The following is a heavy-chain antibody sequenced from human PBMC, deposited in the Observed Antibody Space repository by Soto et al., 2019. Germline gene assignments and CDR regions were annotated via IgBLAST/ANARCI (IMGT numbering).Heavy chain of an antibody. CDR1: GDSISSRSYY. V-gene: IGHV4-39*01. J-gene: IGHJ4*02. Sequence: SETLSRTCTVTGDSISSRSYYWSWIRQPPGKGLEWIGSIYYSGSTYNNPSLRSRVSMSIDTSNDQFSLKLNSVTASETALYFCARQRTSVVTQAYFDVWGPVSLVAVSS. CDR2: IYYSGST. D-gene: IGHD2-21*02. CDR3: ARQRTSVVTQAYFDV.